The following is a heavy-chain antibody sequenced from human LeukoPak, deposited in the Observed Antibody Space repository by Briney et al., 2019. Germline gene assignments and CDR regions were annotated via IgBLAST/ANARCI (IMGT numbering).Heavy chain of an antibody. V-gene: IGHV3-21*01. CDR1: GFTFSSYS. D-gene: IGHD5-18*01. J-gene: IGHJ3*02. CDR2: ISTSSSYI. Sequence: GGSLRLSCAASGFTFSSYSMNWVRQAPGKGLEWVSFISTSSSYIHYADSVKGRFTISRDNAKKSLYLEMNSLRAEDTAVYYCARVVDTAMVLYGAFDIWGQGTMVTVSS. CDR3: ARVVDTAMVLYGAFDI.